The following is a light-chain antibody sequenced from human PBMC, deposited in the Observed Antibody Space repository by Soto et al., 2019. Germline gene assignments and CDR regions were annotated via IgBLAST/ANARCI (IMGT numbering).Light chain of an antibody. V-gene: IGKV1-39*01. CDR3: QQTYSTPRT. CDR1: QSIDTY. CDR2: EAS. J-gene: IGKJ1*01. Sequence: IQMSQSXSSLSASRRDXXXXXXXASQSIDTYLNWYQQKXGKAPKLLIYEASXLKSGVPAGFSGNGSGTDFTLTISSLQTEDFATYYCQQTYSTPRTFGQGTKTDIK.